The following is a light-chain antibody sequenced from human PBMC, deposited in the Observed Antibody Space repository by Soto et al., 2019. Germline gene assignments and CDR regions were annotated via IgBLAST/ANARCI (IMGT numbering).Light chain of an antibody. Sequence: EIVLTQSPGPLSLSPGERATLSCRASQSVSSSYLAWDQQKPGQAPSLLIYGASSRATGIPDRFSGSGSGTDFTLTISRLEPEDFAVYYCQQYGSSPPSTFGQGTRLEIK. V-gene: IGKV3-20*01. J-gene: IGKJ5*01. CDR3: QQYGSSPPST. CDR1: QSVSSSY. CDR2: GAS.